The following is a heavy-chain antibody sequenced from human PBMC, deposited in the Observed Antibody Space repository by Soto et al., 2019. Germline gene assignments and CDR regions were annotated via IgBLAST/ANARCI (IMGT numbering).Heavy chain of an antibody. D-gene: IGHD3-9*01. CDR2: IYYSGST. CDR3: ARHRKLRYFDWLLYFDY. V-gene: IGHV4-39*01. Sequence: SETLSLTCTVSGGSISSSSYYWGWIRQPPGKGLGWIGSIYYSGSTYYNPSLKSRVTISVDTSKNQFSLKLSSVTAADTAVYYCARHRKLRYFDWLLYFDYWGQGTLVTVSS. J-gene: IGHJ4*02. CDR1: GGSISSSSYY.